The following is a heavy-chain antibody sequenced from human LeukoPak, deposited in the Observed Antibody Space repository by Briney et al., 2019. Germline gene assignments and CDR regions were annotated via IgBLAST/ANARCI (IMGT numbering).Heavy chain of an antibody. V-gene: IGHV4-39*01. Sequence: PSETLSLTCTVSGGSISSSSYYWGWIRQPPGKGLEWIGSIYYSGSTYYNPSLKSRVTISVDTSKNQFSLKLSSVTAADTAVYYCARLLAGDPPLFDYWGQGTLVTVSS. J-gene: IGHJ4*02. CDR1: GGSISSSSYY. CDR3: ARLLAGDPPLFDY. CDR2: IYYSGST. D-gene: IGHD6-19*01.